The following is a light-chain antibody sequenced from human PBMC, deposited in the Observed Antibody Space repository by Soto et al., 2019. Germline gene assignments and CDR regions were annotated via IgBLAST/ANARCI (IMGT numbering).Light chain of an antibody. CDR2: AVS. Sequence: QSVLTQPASVSGSPRQSITISCTGTSSDVGLYDYVSWYQQHPGKAPQLVIYAVSNRPSGVSNRFSASKSGNTASLFISGLQAEDEADYYCSSYTSDSSYVFGSGTKVTVL. CDR3: SSYTSDSSYV. CDR1: SSDVGLYDY. V-gene: IGLV2-14*01. J-gene: IGLJ1*01.